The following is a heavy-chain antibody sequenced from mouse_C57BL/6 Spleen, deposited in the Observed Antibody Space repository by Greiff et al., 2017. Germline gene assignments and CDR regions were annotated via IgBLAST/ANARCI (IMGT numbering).Heavy chain of an antibody. Sequence: EVKVEESGGGLVQPGGSMKLSCVASGFTFSNYWMNWVRQSPEKGLEWVAQIRLKSDNYATHYAESVKGRFTISRDDSKSSVYLQMNNLRAEDTGIYYCTGGSSLYFDYWGQGTTLTVSS. CDR2: IRLKSDNYAT. V-gene: IGHV6-3*01. J-gene: IGHJ2*01. D-gene: IGHD1-1*01. CDR3: TGGSSLYFDY. CDR1: GFTFSNYW.